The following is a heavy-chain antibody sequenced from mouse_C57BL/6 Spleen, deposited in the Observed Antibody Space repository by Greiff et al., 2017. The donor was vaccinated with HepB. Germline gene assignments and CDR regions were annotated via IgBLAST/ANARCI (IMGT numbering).Heavy chain of an antibody. D-gene: IGHD2-1*01. CDR1: GYTFTSYW. CDR2: IYPGSGST. V-gene: IGHV1-55*01. J-gene: IGHJ2*01. CDR3: AKEEGIYYGNYGY. Sequence: VQLKQPGAELVKPGASVKMSCKASGYTFTSYWITWVKQRPGQGLEWIGDIYPGSGSTNYNEKFKSKATLTVDTSSSTAYMQLSSLTSEDSAVYYCAKEEGIYYGNYGYWGQGTTLTVSS.